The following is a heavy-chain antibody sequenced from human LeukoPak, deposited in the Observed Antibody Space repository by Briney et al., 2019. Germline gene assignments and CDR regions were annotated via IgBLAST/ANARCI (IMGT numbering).Heavy chain of an antibody. CDR1: GFTFSNFW. CDR2: IKQDGSEK. Sequence: GGSLRLSCAAAGFTFSNFWMSWVRQAPGKGLEWVANIKQDGSEKYYVDSVKGRFTISRDNSKNTLYLQMNSLRAEDTAVYYCAKIRNLGGYDFWSGWGQGTLVTVSS. V-gene: IGHV3-7*03. CDR3: AKIRNLGGYDFWSG. D-gene: IGHD3-3*01. J-gene: IGHJ4*02.